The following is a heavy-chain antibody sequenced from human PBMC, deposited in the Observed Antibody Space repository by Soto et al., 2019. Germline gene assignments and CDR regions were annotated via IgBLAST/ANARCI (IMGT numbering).Heavy chain of an antibody. J-gene: IGHJ4*02. Sequence: EVQLLESGGGLVQPGGSLRLSSAASGFTFSSYAMRWVRQAPGKGLAWVSAVSGGGGRTYYADSVKCRFTISRDNSKNTLYLQMNSLRAEDTAVYYCARRGPGTYFDYWGQGTLVTGSS. CDR2: VSGGGGRT. CDR1: GFTFSSYA. CDR3: ARRGPGTYFDY. D-gene: IGHD6-13*01. V-gene: IGHV3-23*01.